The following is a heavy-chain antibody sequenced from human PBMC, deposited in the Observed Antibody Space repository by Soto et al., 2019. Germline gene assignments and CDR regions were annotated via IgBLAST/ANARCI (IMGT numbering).Heavy chain of an antibody. D-gene: IGHD1-26*01. V-gene: IGHV3-11*06. CDR3: ARVRSGTDNDFDL. J-gene: IGHJ3*01. CDR1: GFTFSTFY. CDR2: LSSESTFI. Sequence: QVQLVESGGGLVRPGGSLRLSCAASGFTFSTFYMNWVRQAPGKGLELVSFLSSESTFISYADSVKGRFTISRDNSKKSLFLQMDSLRVEDTDVYYCARVRSGTDNDFDLWGQGTVVTVSA.